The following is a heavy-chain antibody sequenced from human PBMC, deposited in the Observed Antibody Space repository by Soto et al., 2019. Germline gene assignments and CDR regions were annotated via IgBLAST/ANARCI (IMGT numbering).Heavy chain of an antibody. CDR1: GYTFTSYD. J-gene: IGHJ5*02. D-gene: IGHD2-2*01. CDR3: ARGVGYCMSTSCHYNWFDP. V-gene: IGHV1-8*01. CDR2: MNPNSGNT. Sequence: QVQLVQSGAEVKKPGASVKVSCKASGYTFTSYDINWVRQATGQGLEWMGWMNPNSGNTGYAQKFQGRVTMTRNTSISTAYMELSSLRSEDTAVYYCARGVGYCMSTSCHYNWFDPWGQGTLVTVSS.